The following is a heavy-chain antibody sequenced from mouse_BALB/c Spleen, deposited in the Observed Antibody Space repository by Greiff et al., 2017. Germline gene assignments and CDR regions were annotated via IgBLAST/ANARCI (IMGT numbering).Heavy chain of an antibody. D-gene: IGHD2-4*01. J-gene: IGHJ3*01. Sequence: EVKLVESGGGLVQPGGSRKLSFAASGFTFSSFGLHWVRQAPEKGLEWVAYIISGSSTIYYADTVKGRFTISRDNPKNTLFLQMTSLRSEDTAMYYCASPYDYDGFAYWGQGTLVTVSA. CDR3: ASPYDYDGFAY. V-gene: IGHV5-17*02. CDR2: IISGSSTI. CDR1: GFTFSSFG.